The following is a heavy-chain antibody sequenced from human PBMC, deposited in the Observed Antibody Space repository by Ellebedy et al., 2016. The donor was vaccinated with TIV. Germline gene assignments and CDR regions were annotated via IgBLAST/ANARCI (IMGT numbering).Heavy chain of an antibody. CDR3: ARGLYYYGSGNPKGWFDP. D-gene: IGHD3-10*01. J-gene: IGHJ5*02. CDR1: GGSISNYY. V-gene: IGHV4-4*07. Sequence: SETLSLTCTVSGGSISNYYWSWIRQPPGKGLEWIGRIYTSGSTNYNPSLKSRVTISVDTSKNQFSLKLSSVTAADTAVYYCARGLYYYGSGNPKGWFDPWGQGTLVTVSS. CDR2: IYTSGST.